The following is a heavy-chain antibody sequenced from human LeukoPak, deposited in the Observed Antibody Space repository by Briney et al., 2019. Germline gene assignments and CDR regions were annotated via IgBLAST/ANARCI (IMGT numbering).Heavy chain of an antibody. CDR2: IKSKADGGTT. V-gene: IGHV3-15*01. J-gene: IGHJ4*02. Sequence: GGSLRLSSVVSGFTFSNAWMSWVRQAPGKGLEWVGRIKSKADGGTTDYAAPVKGRFTISRDDSKNTLYLQMNSLKTEDTAVYYCTTTPDLYDFWSGFDYWGQGTLLTVSS. D-gene: IGHD3-3*01. CDR1: GFTFSNAW. CDR3: TTTPDLYDFWSGFDY.